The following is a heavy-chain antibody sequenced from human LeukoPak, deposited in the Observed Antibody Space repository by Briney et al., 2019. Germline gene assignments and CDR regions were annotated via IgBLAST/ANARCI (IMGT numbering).Heavy chain of an antibody. D-gene: IGHD4-17*01. J-gene: IGHJ2*01. CDR2: IYSDGST. CDR3: ARETTVSREWYFDL. V-gene: IGHV3-53*01. CDR1: GFTVSTNY. Sequence: GGSLRLSCAASGFTVSTNYMSWVRQAPGKKLEWVSDIYSDGSTFYADSVKGRFTISRDNSKNTLYLQMNSLRAEDTGVYYCARETTVSREWYFDLWGRGTLVTVAS.